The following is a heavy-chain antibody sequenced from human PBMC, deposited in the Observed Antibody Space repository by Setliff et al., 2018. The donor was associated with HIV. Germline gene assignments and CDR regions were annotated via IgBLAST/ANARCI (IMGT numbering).Heavy chain of an antibody. D-gene: IGHD3-10*01. Sequence: ASVKVSCKASGYTFTAYYIHWVRQAPGQGLEWMGWTNPKSGGTNYAQKFQGRVTMSSDTSISTAYMELGRLRSDDTAVYYCARGSFIGDYYYFDYWGQGALVTVSS. J-gene: IGHJ4*02. V-gene: IGHV1-2*02. CDR3: ARGSFIGDYYYFDY. CDR2: TNPKSGGT. CDR1: GYTFTAYY.